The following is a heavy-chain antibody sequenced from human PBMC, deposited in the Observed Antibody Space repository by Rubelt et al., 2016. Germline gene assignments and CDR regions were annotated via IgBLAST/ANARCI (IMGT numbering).Heavy chain of an antibody. V-gene: IGHV3-23*01. CDR2: ISDSAGST. CDR1: GFTFNTYA. Sequence: EVQLLESGGGLVQPGGSLSLSCAASGFTFNTYAMSWVRQAPGKGLEWVSFISDSAGSTYYADTVKSRFTISRDNSKNTLYLQMNSLRVEDTAVYYCVKGGWLDYWGQGTPVTVSS. CDR3: VKGGWLDY. D-gene: IGHD6-19*01. J-gene: IGHJ4*02.